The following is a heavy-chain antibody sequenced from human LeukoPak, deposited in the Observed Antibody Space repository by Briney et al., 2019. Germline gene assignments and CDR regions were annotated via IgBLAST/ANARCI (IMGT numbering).Heavy chain of an antibody. CDR3: VRFGVNYDMDV. V-gene: IGHV4-59*01. D-gene: IGHD3-16*01. Sequence: SETLSLTCSVSGGSTSGYYWTWVRQPPGKGLEWIWQIHYSGRADYNPSLKSRITMSVDTSRNQISLKLSSVTAADTAIYYCVRFGVNYDMDVWGQGTTVTVFS. CDR1: GGSTSGYY. J-gene: IGHJ6*02. CDR2: IHYSGRA.